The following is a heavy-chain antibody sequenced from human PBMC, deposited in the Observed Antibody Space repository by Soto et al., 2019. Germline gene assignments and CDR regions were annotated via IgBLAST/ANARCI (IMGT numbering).Heavy chain of an antibody. CDR2: IYYSGST. J-gene: IGHJ4*02. CDR1: GGSISSYY. Sequence: PSETLSLTCTVSGGSISSYYWSWIRQPPGKGLEWIGYIYYSGSTNYNPSLKSRVTISVDTSKNQFSLKLSSVTAADTAVYYCARDSRKLTYFDYWGQGTLVTVSS. CDR3: ARDSRKLTYFDY. D-gene: IGHD3-9*01. V-gene: IGHV4-59*01.